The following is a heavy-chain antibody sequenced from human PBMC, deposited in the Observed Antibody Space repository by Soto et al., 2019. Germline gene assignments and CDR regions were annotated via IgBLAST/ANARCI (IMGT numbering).Heavy chain of an antibody. V-gene: IGHV4-34*01. D-gene: IGHD3-22*01. CDR3: EIVEEEPYYNDSSGYYASYYFDY. CDR1: GGSFSGYY. Sequence: SETLSLTCAVYGGSFSGYYWSWILQPPWKGLEWIGEINHSGSTNYNPSLKSRVTISVDTSKNQFSLKLSSVTAADTAVYYCEIVEEEPYYNDSSGYYASYYFDYWGEGTLVTVS. CDR2: INHSGST. J-gene: IGHJ4*01.